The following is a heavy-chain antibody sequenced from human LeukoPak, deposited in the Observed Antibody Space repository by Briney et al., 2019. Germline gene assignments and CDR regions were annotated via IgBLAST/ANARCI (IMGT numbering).Heavy chain of an antibody. CDR3: AKDDYDFWSGYYGSGPFDY. Sequence: GGSLRLFCAASGFTFSSYAMSWVRQAPGKGLEWVSAISGSGGSTYYADSVKGRFTISRDNSKNTLYLQMNSLRAEDTAVYYCAKDDYDFWSGYYGSGPFDYWGQGTLVTVSS. J-gene: IGHJ4*02. D-gene: IGHD3-3*01. CDR1: GFTFSSYA. CDR2: ISGSGGST. V-gene: IGHV3-23*01.